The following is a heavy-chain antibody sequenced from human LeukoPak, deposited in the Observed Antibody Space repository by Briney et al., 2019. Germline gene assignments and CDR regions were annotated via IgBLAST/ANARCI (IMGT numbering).Heavy chain of an antibody. J-gene: IGHJ5*02. Sequence: PGGSLRLSCAASGFTFSSYGMHWVRQAPGQGLAWVAVISYDGNNKFYEDSVKGRFTISRDNSENTLYLQMNSLRAEDTAVYYCAKDWRYCGGASCNSASLNNWFDPWGQGTLVTVSS. V-gene: IGHV3-30*18. CDR2: ISYDGNNK. CDR3: AKDWRYCGGASCNSASLNNWFDP. CDR1: GFTFSSYG. D-gene: IGHD2-15*01.